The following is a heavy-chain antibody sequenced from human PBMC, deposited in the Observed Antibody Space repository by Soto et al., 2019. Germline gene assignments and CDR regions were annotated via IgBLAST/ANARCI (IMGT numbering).Heavy chain of an antibody. CDR3: SSGIVGATTYGMDV. J-gene: IGHJ6*02. D-gene: IGHD1-26*01. CDR2: INWNGGST. V-gene: IGHV3-20*04. CDR1: GFTFDDYG. Sequence: EVQLVESGGGVVRPGGSLRLSCAASGFTFDDYGMSWVRQAPGKGLELVSGINWNGGSTGYADSVKGRFTISRDNAKNSMYLQMNSLRAEDTALYYCSSGIVGATTYGMDVWGQGTTVTVSS.